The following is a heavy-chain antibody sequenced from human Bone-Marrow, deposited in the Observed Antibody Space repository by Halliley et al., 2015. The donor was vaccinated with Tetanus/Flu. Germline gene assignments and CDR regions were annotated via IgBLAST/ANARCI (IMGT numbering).Heavy chain of an antibody. CDR3: ARDWLYGTRGYFYAWFDP. V-gene: IGHV4-59*01. CDR1: GGSIRPYY. D-gene: IGHD3-22*01. J-gene: IGHJ5*02. Sequence: LRLSCTVSGGSIRPYYWSWIRQPPGERLEWIGHISDSGDINYNSSLRSRVTISIDPSKNQFSLRLSSVTAADAALYYCARDWLYGTRGYFYAWFDPWGQGILVTVSS. CDR2: ISDSGDI.